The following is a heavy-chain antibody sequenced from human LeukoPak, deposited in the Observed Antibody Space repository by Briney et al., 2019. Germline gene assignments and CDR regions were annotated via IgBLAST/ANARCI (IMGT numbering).Heavy chain of an antibody. CDR1: GGSISSYY. J-gene: IGHJ6*02. CDR3: ARDGYYDLWSGYLDGMDV. Sequence: SETLSLTCTVSGGSISSYYWSWIRQPPGKGLEWIVYIYYSGSTNYNPSLKSRVTISVDTSKNQFSLKLSSVTAADTAVYYCARDGYYDLWSGYLDGMDVWGQGTTVTVSS. V-gene: IGHV4-59*01. D-gene: IGHD3-3*01. CDR2: IYYSGST.